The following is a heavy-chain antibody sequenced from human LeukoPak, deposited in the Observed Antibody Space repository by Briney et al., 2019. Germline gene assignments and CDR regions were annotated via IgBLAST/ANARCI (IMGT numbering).Heavy chain of an antibody. V-gene: IGHV3-15*01. CDR2: IKSKTDGGTT. D-gene: IGHD6-19*01. J-gene: IGHJ3*02. CDR3: TTSEQWLVPIDAFDI. CDR1: GGTFSSYA. Sequence: SCKASGGTFSSYAISWVRQAPGKGLEWVGRIKSKTDGGTTDYAAPVKGRFTISRDDSKNTLYLQMNSLKTEDTAVYYCTTSEQWLVPIDAFDIWGQGTMVTVSS.